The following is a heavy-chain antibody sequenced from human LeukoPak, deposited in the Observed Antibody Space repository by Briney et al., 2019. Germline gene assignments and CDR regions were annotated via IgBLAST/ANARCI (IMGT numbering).Heavy chain of an antibody. Sequence: SETLSLTCTVSGGSISSYYWSWIRQPPGKGLEWIGYIYYSGSTNYNPSLKSRVTISVDRSKNQFSLKLSSVTAADTAVYYCARGKTIRFLPAYYFDYWGQGTLVTVSS. D-gene: IGHD3-3*01. CDR2: IYYSGST. CDR1: GGSISSYY. V-gene: IGHV4-59*12. J-gene: IGHJ4*02. CDR3: ARGKTIRFLPAYYFDY.